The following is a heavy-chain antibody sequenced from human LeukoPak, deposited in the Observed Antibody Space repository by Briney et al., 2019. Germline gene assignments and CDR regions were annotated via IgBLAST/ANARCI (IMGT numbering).Heavy chain of an antibody. CDR2: IYQDGST. Sequence: ASETLSLTCAVSGGSISSNNWWIWVRQSPEKGLEWIGEIYQDGSTNYNPSLKSRVTISMDKSKNQLSLKLNFVTAADTAVYYCARDRGGYTYSHDYWGQGTLVTVSS. CDR1: GGSISSNNW. CDR3: ARDRGGYTYSHDY. V-gene: IGHV4-4*02. D-gene: IGHD5-18*01. J-gene: IGHJ4*02.